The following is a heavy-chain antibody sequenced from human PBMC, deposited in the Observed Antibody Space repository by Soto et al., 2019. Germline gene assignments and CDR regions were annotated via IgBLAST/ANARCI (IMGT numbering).Heavy chain of an antibody. J-gene: IGHJ5*02. CDR3: ARDVQQLVNWFDP. CDR2: ISAYNGNT. CDR1: GYTFTSSG. V-gene: IGHV1-18*01. Sequence: QVQLVQSGAEVKKPGASVKVSGKASGYTFTSSGISWVRQAPGQGLEWMGWISAYNGNTNYAQKLQGRVTMTTETSTSTAYMELRSRRSDDTAVYYCARDVQQLVNWFDPWGQGTLVTVSS. D-gene: IGHD6-13*01.